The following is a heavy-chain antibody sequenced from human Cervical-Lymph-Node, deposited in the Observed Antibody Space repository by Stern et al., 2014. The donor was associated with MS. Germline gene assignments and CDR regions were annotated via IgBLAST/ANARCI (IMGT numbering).Heavy chain of an antibody. Sequence: MQLVQSGGGLVQPGGSLRLSCAASGFTFSSYWMHLVRQAPGKGLVWVSRINSDGNTTSYADSVKGRFTISRDNAKNTLYLQMNSLRAEDTAVYYCARAGLPYYYYYGMDVWGQGTTVTVSS. CDR1: GFTFSSYW. CDR2: INSDGNTT. V-gene: IGHV3-74*02. J-gene: IGHJ6*02. CDR3: ARAGLPYYYYYGMDV. D-gene: IGHD5/OR15-5a*01.